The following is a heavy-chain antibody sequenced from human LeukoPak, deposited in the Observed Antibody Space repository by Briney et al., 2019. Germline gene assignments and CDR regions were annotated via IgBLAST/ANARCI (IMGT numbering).Heavy chain of an antibody. CDR3: AGIYCGGDCRGYYYHYYMDV. CDR1: GGSISSYY. CDR2: IYYSGGT. J-gene: IGHJ6*03. Sequence: PSETLSLTCTVSGGSISSYYWSWIRQPPGKGLEWIGDIYYSGGTNYNPSLKSRGTITVNTSKNNTPLMQSSVTPADTTAYYYAGIYCGGDCRGYYYHYYMDVWGKGTTVTISS. D-gene: IGHD2-21*02. V-gene: IGHV4-59*08.